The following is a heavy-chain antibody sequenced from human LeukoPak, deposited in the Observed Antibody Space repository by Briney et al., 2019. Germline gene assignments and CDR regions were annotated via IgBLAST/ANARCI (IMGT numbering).Heavy chain of an antibody. J-gene: IGHJ6*03. Sequence: ASVKVSCKASGGTFSSYTISWVRQAPGQGLEWMGWISAYNGNTNYAQKLQGRVTMTTDTSTSTAYMELRSLRSDDTAVYYCARVVPAADYYYYYMDVWGKGTTVTVSS. V-gene: IGHV1-18*01. D-gene: IGHD2-2*01. CDR3: ARVVPAADYYYYYMDV. CDR2: ISAYNGNT. CDR1: GGTFSSYT.